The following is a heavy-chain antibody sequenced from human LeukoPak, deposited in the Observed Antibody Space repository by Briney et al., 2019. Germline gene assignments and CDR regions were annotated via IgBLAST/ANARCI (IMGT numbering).Heavy chain of an antibody. Sequence: PGDPLRQYSAATGSTFSRSWMTWVRQAPEKGLEWVASINQDGSVKHYMDSVKGRFTISRDNSNNSLFLQMNSLRAEDTAVYYCAKLLGDVTTFDYWGQGTLVTVSS. D-gene: IGHD3-16*01. V-gene: IGHV3-7*02. CDR2: INQDGSVK. CDR3: AKLLGDVTTFDY. J-gene: IGHJ4*02. CDR1: GSTFSRSW.